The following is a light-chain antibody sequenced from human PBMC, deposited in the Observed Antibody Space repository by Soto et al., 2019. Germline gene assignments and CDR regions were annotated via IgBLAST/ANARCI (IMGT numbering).Light chain of an antibody. CDR1: QSVSSSY. CDR2: GAS. V-gene: IGKV3-20*01. J-gene: IGKJ1*01. Sequence: EIVLTQSPGTLSLSPGERATLSCRASQSVSSSYLAWYQQKPGQAPRLLIYGASSRGTGIPDRFSGSGSGTDFTLTISRLEPEDCAVYYCQQYGISPRTFGQGTKVDIK. CDR3: QQYGISPRT.